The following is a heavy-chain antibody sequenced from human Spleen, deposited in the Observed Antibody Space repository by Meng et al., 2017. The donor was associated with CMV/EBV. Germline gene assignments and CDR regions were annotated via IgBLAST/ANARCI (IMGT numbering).Heavy chain of an antibody. J-gene: IGHJ4*02. CDR1: GYTFAKYY. CDR2: INPNGGSA. V-gene: IGHV1-46*01. CDR3: ARGLEGSGSYYFDY. Sequence: ASVKVSCKASGYTFAKYYIHWVRQVPGQGLEWMGLINPNGGSATYAQKFQGRVTLTKDTSTSTVYMELSSLRSEDTAVYYCARGLEGSGSYYFDYWGQGTLVTVSS. D-gene: IGHD3-10*01.